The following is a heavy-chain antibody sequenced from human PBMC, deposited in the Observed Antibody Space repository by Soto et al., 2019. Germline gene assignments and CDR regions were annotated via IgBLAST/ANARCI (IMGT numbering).Heavy chain of an antibody. Sequence: SVKVSCKASGGTFSGYAISWVRQAPGQGLEWMGGIIPIFGTANYAQKFQGRVTITADESTSTAYMELSSLRSEDTAVYYCARARGYSSSWYASPYYYYGMDVWGQGTTVTVSS. CDR2: IIPIFGTA. V-gene: IGHV1-69*13. J-gene: IGHJ6*02. D-gene: IGHD6-13*01. CDR1: GGTFSGYA. CDR3: ARARGYSSSWYASPYYYYGMDV.